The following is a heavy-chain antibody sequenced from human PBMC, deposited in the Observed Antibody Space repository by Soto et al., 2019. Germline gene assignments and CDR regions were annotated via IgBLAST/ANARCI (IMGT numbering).Heavy chain of an antibody. Sequence: QVQLVESGGGVVQPGRSLRLSCAASGFTFSSYGMHWVRQAPGKGLEWVAVISYDGSNKYYADSVKGRFTISRDNSKNTLYLQMNSLRAEDTAVYYCAKGARGEGYTLVHWGQGTLVTVSS. CDR1: GFTFSSYG. J-gene: IGHJ4*02. D-gene: IGHD3-10*01. CDR3: AKGARGEGYTLVH. V-gene: IGHV3-30*18. CDR2: ISYDGSNK.